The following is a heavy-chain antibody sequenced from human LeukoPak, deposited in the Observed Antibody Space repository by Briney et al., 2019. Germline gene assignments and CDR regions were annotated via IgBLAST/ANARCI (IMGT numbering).Heavy chain of an antibody. Sequence: GSLRLSCAASGFTFSSYWMSWVRQAPGRGLEWVANIKPDGSEKNYVDSVKGRFTISRDNAKNSLFLQMNSLRADDTAVYYCAKDLPRIAAALSSMDVWGKGTTVTVSS. J-gene: IGHJ6*03. CDR1: GFTFSSYW. V-gene: IGHV3-7*01. D-gene: IGHD6-13*01. CDR2: IKPDGSEK. CDR3: AKDLPRIAAALSSMDV.